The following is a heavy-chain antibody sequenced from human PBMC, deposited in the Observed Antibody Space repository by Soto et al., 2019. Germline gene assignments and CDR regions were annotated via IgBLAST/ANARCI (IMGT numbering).Heavy chain of an antibody. D-gene: IGHD2-15*01. CDR3: ARPRKLCSGGSCYTSYYYGMDV. Sequence: ASVKVSCKASGYTFTSYAMHWVRQAPEQRLEWMGWINAGNGNTKYSQKFQGRVTITRDTSASTAYMELSSLRSEDTAVYYCARPRKLCSGGSCYTSYYYGMDVWGQGTTVTVSS. CDR1: GYTFTSYA. J-gene: IGHJ6*02. CDR2: INAGNGNT. V-gene: IGHV1-3*01.